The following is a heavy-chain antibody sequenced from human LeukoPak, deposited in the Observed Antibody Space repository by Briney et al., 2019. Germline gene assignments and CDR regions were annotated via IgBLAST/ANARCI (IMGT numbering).Heavy chain of an antibody. D-gene: IGHD2-2*02. V-gene: IGHV3-21*01. CDR3: ARLGPYCSSTSCYSDY. J-gene: IGHJ4*02. Sequence: GGSLRLSCAASGFTFSSYSMNWVRQAPGKGPEWVSSISSSSSYIYYADSVKGRFTISRDNAKNSLYLQMNSLRAEDTAVYYCARLGPYCSSTSCYSDYWGQGTLVTVSS. CDR2: ISSSSSYI. CDR1: GFTFSSYS.